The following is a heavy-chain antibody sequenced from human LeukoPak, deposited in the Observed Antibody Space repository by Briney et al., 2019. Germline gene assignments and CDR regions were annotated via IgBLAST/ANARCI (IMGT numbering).Heavy chain of an antibody. D-gene: IGHD3-10*01. CDR3: ARGPWFEGPHAFDI. J-gene: IGHJ3*02. Sequence: SQTLSLTCTVSGGSISSGGYYWSWIRQHPGTGLEWIGYIYYSGSTYYNPSLKSRVTISVDTSKNQFSLKLSSVTAADTAVYYCARGPWFEGPHAFDIWGQGTMVTVSS. CDR1: GGSISSGGYY. CDR2: IYYSGST. V-gene: IGHV4-31*03.